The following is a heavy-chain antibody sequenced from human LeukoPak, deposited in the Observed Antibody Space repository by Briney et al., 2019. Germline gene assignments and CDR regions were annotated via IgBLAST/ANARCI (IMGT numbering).Heavy chain of an antibody. CDR3: ARDRLWGSYRYHDY. CDR1: GGSISSSSYY. J-gene: IGHJ4*02. D-gene: IGHD3-16*02. V-gene: IGHV4-39*07. Sequence: PSETLSLTCTVSGGSISSSSYYWGWIRQPPGKGLEWIGSIYYSGSTYYNPSLKSRVTISVDTSKNQFSLKLSSATAADTAVYYCARDRLWGSYRYHDYWGQGTLVTVSS. CDR2: IYYSGST.